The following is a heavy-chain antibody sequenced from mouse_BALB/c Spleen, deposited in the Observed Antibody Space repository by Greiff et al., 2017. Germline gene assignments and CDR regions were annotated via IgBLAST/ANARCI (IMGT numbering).Heavy chain of an antibody. CDR2: INPSNGGT. CDR1: GYTFTSYY. CDR3: TRAHYYGFAY. J-gene: IGHJ3*01. V-gene: IGHV1S81*02. Sequence: QVQLKQPGAELVKPGASVKLSCKASGYTFTSYYMYWVKQRPGQGLEWIGGINPSNGGTNFNEKFKSKATLTVDKSSSTAYMQLSSLTSEDSAVYYFTRAHYYGFAYWGQGTLVTVSA. D-gene: IGHD1-2*01.